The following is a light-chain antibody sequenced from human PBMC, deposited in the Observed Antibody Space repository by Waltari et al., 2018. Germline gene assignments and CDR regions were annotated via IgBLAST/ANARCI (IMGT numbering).Light chain of an antibody. CDR3: LVSFSATLV. J-gene: IGLJ3*02. CDR1: TGAVSSGHN. Sequence: QAVVTQEPSLTVSPGGTVTLTCGSSTGAVSSGHNPHWFQQQPGQAPRTLIYDTTNKHSWTPARFSGSLLGGKAALTLSGARPEDEAEYYCLVSFSATLVFGGGTKLTVL. V-gene: IGLV7-46*01. CDR2: DTT.